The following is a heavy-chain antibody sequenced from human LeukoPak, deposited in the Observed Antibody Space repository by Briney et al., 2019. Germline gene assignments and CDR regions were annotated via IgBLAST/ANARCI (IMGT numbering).Heavy chain of an antibody. CDR1: GGSITSTNY. CDR2: VNLQGST. J-gene: IGHJ4*02. CDR3: AREGGPYRPLDY. Sequence: SETLSLTCGVSGGSITSTNYWTWVRQPPGKGLEWIGEVNLQGSTNYNPSLMGRLAISVDMSENHISIQLTSVTAADTAVYYCAREGGPYRPLDYSGQGTLVTVSS. V-gene: IGHV4-4*02.